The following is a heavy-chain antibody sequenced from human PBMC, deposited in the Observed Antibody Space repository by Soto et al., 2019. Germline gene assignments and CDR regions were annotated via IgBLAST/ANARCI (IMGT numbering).Heavy chain of an antibody. D-gene: IGHD2-15*01. CDR1: GYTFTSYG. CDR2: ISAYNGNT. CDR3: ARDLPPRSYCGCGSCYPSGY. V-gene: IGHV1-18*01. J-gene: IGHJ4*02. Sequence: QVQLVQSGAEVKKPGASVKVSCKASGYTFTSYGISWVRQAPGQGLEWMGWISAYNGNTNYAQKLQGRLTMTTDTSTCRAYMERIGLRYDDTDVYYCARDLPPRSYCGCGSCYPSGYWGQGTLVTVSS.